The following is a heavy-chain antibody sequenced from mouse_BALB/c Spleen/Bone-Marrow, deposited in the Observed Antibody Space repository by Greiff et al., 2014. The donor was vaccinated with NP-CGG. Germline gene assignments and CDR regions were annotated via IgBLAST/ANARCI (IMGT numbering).Heavy chain of an antibody. CDR2: IDPANGNP. V-gene: IGHV14-3*02. CDR3: ARYYYGSSYFDY. Sequence: VQLQQSGAELVKPGASVKLSCTASGFNIKDTYMHWVKQRPEQGLEWIGRIDPANGNPKYDPKFQGKATITADTSSNTAYLQLSSLTSEDTAVYYCARYYYGSSYFDYWGQGTTLTVSS. D-gene: IGHD1-1*01. J-gene: IGHJ2*01. CDR1: GFNIKDTY.